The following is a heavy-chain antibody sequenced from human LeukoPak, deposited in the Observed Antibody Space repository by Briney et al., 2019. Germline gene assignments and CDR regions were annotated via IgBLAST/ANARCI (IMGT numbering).Heavy chain of an antibody. CDR2: ISGSGGST. CDR3: ANSEDGRNWNDVPLDY. J-gene: IGHJ4*02. V-gene: IGHV3-23*01. D-gene: IGHD1-20*01. Sequence: GGSLRLSCAASGFTFSSYAMSWVRQAPGKGLEWVSAISGSGGSTYYADSVKGRFTISRDNSKNTLYLQMNSLRAEDTAVYYCANSEDGRNWNDVPLDYWGQGTLVTVSS. CDR1: GFTFSSYA.